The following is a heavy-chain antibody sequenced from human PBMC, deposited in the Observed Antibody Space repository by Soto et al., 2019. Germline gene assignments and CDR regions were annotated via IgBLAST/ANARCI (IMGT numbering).Heavy chain of an antibody. J-gene: IGHJ4*02. Sequence: GGSLRLSCAASGFTFSSYSMNWVRQAPGKGLEWVSSISSSSSYIYYADSVKGRFTISRDNAKNSLYLQMNSLRAEDTAVYYCARDIKVIAAAGIHFEYWGQGTLVTVSS. D-gene: IGHD6-13*01. CDR2: ISSSSSYI. CDR3: ARDIKVIAAAGIHFEY. V-gene: IGHV3-21*01. CDR1: GFTFSSYS.